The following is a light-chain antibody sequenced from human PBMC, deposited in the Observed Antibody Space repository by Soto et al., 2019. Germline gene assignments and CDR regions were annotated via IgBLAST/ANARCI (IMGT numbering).Light chain of an antibody. V-gene: IGLV1-51*01. CDR1: SSNIGNNY. J-gene: IGLJ2*01. CDR3: ATWDSSLSAGVV. CDR2: DNN. Sequence: QAVVTQPPSVSAAPGQKVTISCSGSSSNIGNNYVSWFQQLPGTAPKLLIYDNNKRPSGIPDRFSGSKSDTSATLGITGLQTGDEADYYCATWDSSLSAGVVFGGGTKLTVL.